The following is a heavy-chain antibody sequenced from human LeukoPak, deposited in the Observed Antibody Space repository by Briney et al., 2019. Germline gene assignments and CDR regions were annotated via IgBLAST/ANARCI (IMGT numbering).Heavy chain of an antibody. CDR3: AKDLALYTGPYSGSFYSPIDY. Sequence: PGGSLRPSCAASGFTFSNYAMSWVRQAPGKGLEWVSSISGSGGNTYYADSVKGRFTISRDNSKNTLYLQMNSLRVEDTAVYYCAKDLALYTGPYSGSFYSPIDYWGQGTVVSVSS. D-gene: IGHD1-26*01. CDR2: ISGSGGNT. V-gene: IGHV3-23*01. CDR1: GFTFSNYA. J-gene: IGHJ4*02.